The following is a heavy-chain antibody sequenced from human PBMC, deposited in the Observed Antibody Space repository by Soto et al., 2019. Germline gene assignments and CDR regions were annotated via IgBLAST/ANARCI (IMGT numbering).Heavy chain of an antibody. CDR2: ISFDGANK. V-gene: IGHV3-30-3*01. Sequence: XESLRLSCVASGFTFSSYNMHWVRQAPGEGLEWVAVISFDGANKFYADSVKGRFTISRDISRDTLYLQMSSLRDEDTAIYYCARDGYNRGGFDYWGQGTLVTVSS. CDR3: ARDGYNRGGFDY. CDR1: GFTFSSYN. J-gene: IGHJ4*02. D-gene: IGHD3-10*01.